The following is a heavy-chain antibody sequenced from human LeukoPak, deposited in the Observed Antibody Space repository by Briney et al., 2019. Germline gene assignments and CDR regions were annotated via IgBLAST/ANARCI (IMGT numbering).Heavy chain of an antibody. Sequence: GGSLRLSCAASGFTLSNAWMNWVRQAPSKGLEWVSGISGNGVSTYYRDSVKGRFTISRDNSKNTLYLQMNSLRAEDTAVYYCSRGPTMKMDVWGKGTTVTVSS. D-gene: IGHD3-22*01. CDR1: GFTLSNAW. CDR3: SRGPTMKMDV. V-gene: IGHV3-23*01. J-gene: IGHJ6*04. CDR2: ISGNGVST.